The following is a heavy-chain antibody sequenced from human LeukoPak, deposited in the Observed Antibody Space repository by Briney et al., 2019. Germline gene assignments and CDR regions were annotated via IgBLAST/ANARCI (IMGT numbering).Heavy chain of an antibody. Sequence: SETLSRTCAVYGGSFSGYYWSWIRQPPGKGLEWIGEINHSGSTNYNPSLKSRVTISVDTSKNQFSLKLSSVTAADTAVYYCARQRDYYDSSRYRPRPVAFDIWGQGTMVTVSS. CDR3: ARQRDYYDSSRYRPRPVAFDI. D-gene: IGHD3-22*01. V-gene: IGHV4-34*01. J-gene: IGHJ3*02. CDR2: INHSGST. CDR1: GGSFSGYY.